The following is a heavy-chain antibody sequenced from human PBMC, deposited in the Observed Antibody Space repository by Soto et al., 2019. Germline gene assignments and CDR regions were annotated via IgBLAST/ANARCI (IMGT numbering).Heavy chain of an antibody. J-gene: IGHJ5*02. CDR2: IYYSGST. CDR3: AREIGYCISTSCPSNWFDP. Sequence: SETLSLTCTVSGGSVSSGSYYWSWIRQPPGKGLEWIGYIYYSGSTNYSPSLKSRVTISVDTSKNQFSLKLSSVTAADTAVYYCAREIGYCISTSCPSNWFDPWGQGTLVTVS. D-gene: IGHD2-2*01. CDR1: GGSVSSGSYY. V-gene: IGHV4-61*01.